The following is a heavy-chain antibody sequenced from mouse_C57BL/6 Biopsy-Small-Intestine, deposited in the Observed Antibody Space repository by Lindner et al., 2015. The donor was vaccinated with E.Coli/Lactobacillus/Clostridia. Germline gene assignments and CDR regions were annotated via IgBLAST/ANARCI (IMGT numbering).Heavy chain of an antibody. CDR3: ARLGGSSYFYFDY. J-gene: IGHJ2*01. V-gene: IGHV3-8*01. Sequence: VQLQESGPGLAKPSQTLSLTCSVTGYSITSDYWNWIREFPGNKLEFMGYINYSGNTYYNPSLKSRVSITRDTSKNQYYLQLISVTTEDTATYYCARLGGSSYFYFDYWGQGTTLTVSS. CDR2: INYSGNT. CDR1: GYSITSDY. D-gene: IGHD1-1*01.